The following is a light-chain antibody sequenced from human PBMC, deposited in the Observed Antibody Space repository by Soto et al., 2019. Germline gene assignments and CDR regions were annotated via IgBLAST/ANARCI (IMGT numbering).Light chain of an antibody. CDR2: GAS. V-gene: IGKV3-15*01. CDR3: QQYNNWPPVT. J-gene: IGKJ3*01. Sequence: EIVMTQSPGTLSVSPGERATLSCRASQSVSSNLAWYQQKPGQAPRLLIYGASTRATGIPARFSGSGSGTEFTLTISSLQSEDFAVYYCQQYNNWPPVTFCPGTRLDIK. CDR1: QSVSSN.